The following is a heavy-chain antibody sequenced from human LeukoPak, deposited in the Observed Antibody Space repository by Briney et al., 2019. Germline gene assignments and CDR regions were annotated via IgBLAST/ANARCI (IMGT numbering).Heavy chain of an antibody. CDR1: GFTFDDSG. V-gene: IGHV3-20*04. D-gene: IGHD2-21*02. CDR3: ARGRGLGVTSTPVPFDY. J-gene: IGHJ4*02. Sequence: RAGGSLRLSCAASGFTFDDSGMSWVRQAPGKGLEWVSGRTGGSTGYADSVKGRFTISRDNAKNSLYLQMNSLRAEDAAFYYCARGRGLGVTSTPVPFDYWGQGILVTVSS. CDR2: RTGGST.